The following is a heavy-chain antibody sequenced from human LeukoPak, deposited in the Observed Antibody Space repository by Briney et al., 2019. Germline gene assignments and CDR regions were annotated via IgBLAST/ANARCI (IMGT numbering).Heavy chain of an antibody. J-gene: IGHJ4*02. CDR1: GYSFTSYL. V-gene: IGHV5-51*01. CDR2: IYPGDSDT. D-gene: IGHD5-24*01. CDR3: ARRATRWLEFEYYFDY. Sequence: GESLKISCQGSGYSFTSYLIGWVRQMPGKGVGWMGIIYPGDSDTRNSPSFQGQVTIPADKSISTAYLQWSSLKASDSGMYYWARRATRWLEFEYYFDYWGQGTLVTVSS.